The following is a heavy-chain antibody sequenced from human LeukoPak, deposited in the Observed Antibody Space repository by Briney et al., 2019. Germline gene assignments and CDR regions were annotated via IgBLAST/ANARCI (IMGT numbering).Heavy chain of an antibody. Sequence: SETLSLTCTVSGASISSGSYYWSWIRQPAGKGLEWIGRVYTNRSTNYSPSLKSRVTISVDTSKNQFSLKLTSVTAADTAVYHCARGGSGGYYRHWGQGTLVTVSS. J-gene: IGHJ4*02. CDR3: ARGGSGGYYRH. CDR2: VYTNRST. V-gene: IGHV4-61*02. D-gene: IGHD3-10*01. CDR1: GASISSGSYY.